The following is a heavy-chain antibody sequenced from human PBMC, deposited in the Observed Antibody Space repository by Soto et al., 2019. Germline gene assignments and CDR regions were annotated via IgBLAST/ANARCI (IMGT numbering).Heavy chain of an antibody. V-gene: IGHV4-30-4*01. D-gene: IGHD2-15*01. CDR3: ARAGFPYCSGGTCYSATEYFQH. CDR2: IHYSGST. CDR1: GGSISSADYY. J-gene: IGHJ1*01. Sequence: SETLSLTCSVSGGSISSADYYWSWIRQPPGKGLEWIGYIHYSGSTYYNPSLKSRVTISVDTSKNHFSLKLTSVTAADSAVYYCARAGFPYCSGGTCYSATEYFQHWGQGTLVTVSS.